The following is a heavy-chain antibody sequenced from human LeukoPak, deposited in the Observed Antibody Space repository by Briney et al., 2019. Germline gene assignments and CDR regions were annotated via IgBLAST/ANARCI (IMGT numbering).Heavy chain of an antibody. CDR1: GFTFSSYA. CDR3: ASALWFGELELDP. V-gene: IGHV4-39*01. D-gene: IGHD3-10*01. J-gene: IGHJ5*02. CDR2: IYYSGST. Sequence: GSLRLSCAASGFTFSSYAMSWVRQAPGKGLEWIGSIYYSGSTYYNPSLKSRVTISVDMSKNQFSMKLSSVTAADTAVYYCASALWFGELELDPWGQGTLVTVSS.